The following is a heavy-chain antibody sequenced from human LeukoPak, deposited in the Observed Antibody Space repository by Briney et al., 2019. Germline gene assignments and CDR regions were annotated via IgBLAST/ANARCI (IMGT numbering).Heavy chain of an antibody. J-gene: IGHJ5*02. CDR2: INHSGSA. CDR1: GGSFSGFY. Sequence: SETLSLTCAVYGGSFSGFYWSWIRQPPGKGLEWIGEINHSGSANYNPSLKSRVTISVDTSKNQFSLKLSSVTAADTAVYYCARKDLNWFDPWGQGTLVTVSS. V-gene: IGHV4-34*01. CDR3: ARKDLNWFDP.